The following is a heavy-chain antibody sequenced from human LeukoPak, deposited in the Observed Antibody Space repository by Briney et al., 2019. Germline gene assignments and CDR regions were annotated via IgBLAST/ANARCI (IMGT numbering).Heavy chain of an antibody. Sequence: PSETLSLTCAVYGGSFSGYYWSWIRQPPGKGLEWIGEINHSGSTNYNPSLKSRVTISVDTSKNQFSLKLSSVTAADTAVYYCARIIGNILTSPYAFDIWGQGTMVTVSS. CDR3: ARIIGNILTSPYAFDI. V-gene: IGHV4-34*01. CDR1: GGSFSGYY. D-gene: IGHD3-9*01. CDR2: INHSGST. J-gene: IGHJ3*02.